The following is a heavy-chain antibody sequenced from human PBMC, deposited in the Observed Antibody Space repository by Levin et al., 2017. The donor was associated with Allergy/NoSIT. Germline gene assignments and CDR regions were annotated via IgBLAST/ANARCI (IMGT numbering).Heavy chain of an antibody. CDR2: ISWNSGSI. J-gene: IGHJ4*02. V-gene: IGHV3-9*01. CDR3: AKGYCSTTSCYTDY. Sequence: GGSLRLSCAASGFTFDDYAMHWVRQAPGKGLEWVSGISWNSGSIGYADSVKGRFTVSRDNAKNSLYLQMNSLRPEDTALYYCAKGYCSTTSCYTDYWGQGTLVTVSS. D-gene: IGHD2-2*01. CDR1: GFTFDDYA.